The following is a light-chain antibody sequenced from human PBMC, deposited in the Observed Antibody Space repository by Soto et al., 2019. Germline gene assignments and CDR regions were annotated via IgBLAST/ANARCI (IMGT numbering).Light chain of an antibody. CDR2: EVT. CDR3: TSYVGNDIWV. CDR1: SSDVGAYKC. V-gene: IGLV2-8*01. J-gene: IGLJ3*02. Sequence: QSALTQPPSASGSPGQSVTISCTGTSSDVGAYKCVSWYQQYPGKAPKLMIYEVTKRPSGVPDRFSGSKSGNTASLTVSGLQAEDEADYYCTSYVGNDIWVFGGGTKVTVL.